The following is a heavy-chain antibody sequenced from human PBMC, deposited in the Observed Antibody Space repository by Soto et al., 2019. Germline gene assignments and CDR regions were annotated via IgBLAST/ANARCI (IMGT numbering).Heavy chain of an antibody. D-gene: IGHD3-10*01. J-gene: IGHJ6*02. Sequence: QVQLVESGGGVVQPGRSLRLSCAASGFTFSSYGMHWVRQAPGKGLEWVAVISYDGSNKYYADSVKGRFTISRDNSKNTLYLQMNSLRAEDTAVYYCAKARLWFGELPPINYYGMDVWGQGTTVTVSS. CDR1: GFTFSSYG. CDR2: ISYDGSNK. V-gene: IGHV3-30*18. CDR3: AKARLWFGELPPINYYGMDV.